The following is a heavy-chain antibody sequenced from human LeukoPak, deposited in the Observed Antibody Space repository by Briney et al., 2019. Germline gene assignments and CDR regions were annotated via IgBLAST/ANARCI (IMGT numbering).Heavy chain of an antibody. CDR2: TYYRSKWCY. CDR1: GDSVSSNSAA. V-gene: IGHV6-1*01. Sequence: SRTLSLTCAISGDSVSSNSAAWSWIWQSPSRGLEWLGRTYYRSKWCYDYAVSVKSRITINPDTSQNQFSLQLNSVTPEDTAVYYCARGGQNWFDPWGQGTLVTVSS. CDR3: ARGGQNWFDP. J-gene: IGHJ5*02. D-gene: IGHD2-15*01.